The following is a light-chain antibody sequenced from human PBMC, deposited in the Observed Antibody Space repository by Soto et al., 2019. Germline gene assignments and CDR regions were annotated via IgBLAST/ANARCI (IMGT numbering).Light chain of an antibody. CDR2: DVS. CDR1: QSIGTY. CDR3: QQYKSYSLT. J-gene: IGKJ4*01. Sequence: DIQMTQSPSTHSASVGGRVTITCRASQSIGTYLAWHQQKPGKAPKLLIHDVSSLENGVPSRFSGSGSGTEFTLTISSLQPDDFATSYCQQYKSYSLTFGGGTTVEIK. V-gene: IGKV1-5*01.